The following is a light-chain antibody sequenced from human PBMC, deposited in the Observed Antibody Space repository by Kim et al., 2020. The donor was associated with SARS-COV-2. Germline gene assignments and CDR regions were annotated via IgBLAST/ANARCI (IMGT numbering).Light chain of an antibody. CDR3: QQRANWPLT. Sequence: LSAGESATRSCRASQTISKYVAWYKQKPGQAPRLLIYDASNRATGIPARFSGSGSGPDFTLTISSLEPEDFAVYYCQQRANWPLTFGGGTKVEIK. J-gene: IGKJ4*01. CDR2: DAS. CDR1: QTISKY. V-gene: IGKV3-11*01.